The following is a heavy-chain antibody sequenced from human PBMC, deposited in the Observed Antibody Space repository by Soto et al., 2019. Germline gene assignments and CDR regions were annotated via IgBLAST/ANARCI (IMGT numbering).Heavy chain of an antibody. V-gene: IGHV3-30*18. CDR2: ISYDGRDK. J-gene: IGHJ4*02. Sequence: GGCLRLSCAESGVSFSNYAMNWVRQAPGKGLEWVAVISYDGRDKYYADSVKSRFTISRDNFKNTLYLLMNSLRAEDTAVYYCAKQGPYHSSGYLPLDYWGQGTLVTVSS. CDR3: AKQGPYHSSGYLPLDY. D-gene: IGHD3-22*01. CDR1: GVSFSNYA.